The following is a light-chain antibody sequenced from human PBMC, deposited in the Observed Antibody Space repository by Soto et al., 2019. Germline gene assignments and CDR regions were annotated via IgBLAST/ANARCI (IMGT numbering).Light chain of an antibody. Sequence: QSVLTQPASVSGSPGQSITISCTGTSNDVGGYNYVSWYQQHPGKGPKLMIFEVSYRPSGVSYRFSGSKSGNTASLTISGLQAEDEGDYYCSSYTSSSTLVFGTGTKLTVL. J-gene: IGLJ1*01. V-gene: IGLV2-14*01. CDR1: SNDVGGYNY. CDR2: EVS. CDR3: SSYTSSSTLV.